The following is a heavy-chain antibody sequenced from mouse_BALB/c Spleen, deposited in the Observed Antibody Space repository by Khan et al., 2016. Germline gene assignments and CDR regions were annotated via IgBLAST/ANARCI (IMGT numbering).Heavy chain of an antibody. CDR2: ISYSGST. J-gene: IGHJ2*01. V-gene: IGHV3-2*02. CDR3: ARTARIKY. CDR1: GYSITSGYG. Sequence: EVKLEESGPGLVKPSQSLSLTCTVTGYSITSGYGWNWIRQFPGNKLEWMGYISYSGSTNYNPSLKSRISITRDTSKNQFFLQLNSVTTVDRATYYCARTARIKYWGQGTTLTVSA. D-gene: IGHD1-2*01.